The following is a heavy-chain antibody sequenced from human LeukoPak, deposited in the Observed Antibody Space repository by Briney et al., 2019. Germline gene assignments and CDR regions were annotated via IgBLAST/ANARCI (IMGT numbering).Heavy chain of an antibody. CDR3: ARWGTYYDILTVPGWFDP. Sequence: PSETLSLTCTVSGGSISSYYWSWIRQPPGKGLEWIGYIYYSGSTDYNPSLKSRVTISVDTSKNQFSLKLSSVTAADTAVYYCARWGTYYDILTVPGWFDPWGQRTLVTVSS. V-gene: IGHV4-59*01. D-gene: IGHD3-9*01. J-gene: IGHJ5*02. CDR2: IYYSGST. CDR1: GGSISSYY.